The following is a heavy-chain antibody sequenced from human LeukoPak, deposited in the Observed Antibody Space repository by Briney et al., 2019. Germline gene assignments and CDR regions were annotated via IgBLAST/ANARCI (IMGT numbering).Heavy chain of an antibody. CDR1: GYTFTSYD. J-gene: IGHJ3*02. Sequence: ASVKVSCKASGYTFTSYDINWVRQATGQGLEWMGWMNPNSGNTGYAQKFQGSVTMTTNTSTATAYMEPSSLKSEDTAVYYCARVNTYYYGSGVSRAFHMWGQGTMVTVSS. CDR3: ARVNTYYYGSGVSRAFHM. CDR2: MNPNSGNT. D-gene: IGHD3-10*01. V-gene: IGHV1-8*02.